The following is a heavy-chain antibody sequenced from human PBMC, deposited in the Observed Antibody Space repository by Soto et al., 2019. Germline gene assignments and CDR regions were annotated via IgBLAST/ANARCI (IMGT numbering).Heavy chain of an antibody. J-gene: IGHJ6*02. CDR2: IIPIFGTA. CDR1: GGTFSSYA. CDR3: AREIVEGTAMNPYGMDV. Sequence: QVQLVQSGAEVKKPGSSVKVSCKASGGTFSSYAISWVRQAPGQGLEWMGGIIPIFGTANYAQKFQGRVTITADESTSTAYMELSRLRSEDTAVYYCAREIVEGTAMNPYGMDVWGQGTPVTVSS. D-gene: IGHD5-18*01. V-gene: IGHV1-69*12.